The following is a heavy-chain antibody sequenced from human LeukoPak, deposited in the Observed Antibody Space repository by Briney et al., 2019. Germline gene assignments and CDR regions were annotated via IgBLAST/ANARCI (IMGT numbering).Heavy chain of an antibody. J-gene: IGHJ4*02. CDR2: IYYSGST. V-gene: IGHV4-59*01. Sequence: PSETLSLTCTVSGASISSYYWSWIRQPPGKGLEWIGYIYYSGSTNYNPSLKSRVTISVDTSKNQFSLKLDSVTAADTAVYYCARSRSSSWFLFDYWGQGTLVTVSS. D-gene: IGHD6-13*01. CDR1: GASISSYY. CDR3: ARSRSSSWFLFDY.